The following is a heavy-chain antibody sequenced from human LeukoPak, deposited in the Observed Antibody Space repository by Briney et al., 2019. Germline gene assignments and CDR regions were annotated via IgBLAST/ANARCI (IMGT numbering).Heavy chain of an antibody. D-gene: IGHD3-22*01. CDR2: INPNSGGT. CDR3: ARATSGYYDYFDY. J-gene: IGHJ4*02. V-gene: IGHV1-2*02. Sequence: ASVKVSCKASGYTFIGYYMHWVRQAPGQGLEWMGWINPNSGGTNYAQKFQGRVTMTRDTSISTAYMELSRLRSDDTAVYYCARATSGYYDYFDYWGQGTLVTVSS. CDR1: GYTFIGYY.